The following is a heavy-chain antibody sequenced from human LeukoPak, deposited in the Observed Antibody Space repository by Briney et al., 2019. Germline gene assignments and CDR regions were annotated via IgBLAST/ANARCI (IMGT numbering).Heavy chain of an antibody. Sequence: SETLSLTCTVYGGSISSYYWRWIRQPAGKGPEWIGRIYTSGSTNYNPSLKRRVTMSVDTSKNQFSLKLSSVTAADTAVYYCARGGNEQAFDYWGQGTLVTVSS. CDR1: GGSISSYY. CDR2: IYTSGST. D-gene: IGHD1-1*01. CDR3: ARGGNEQAFDY. J-gene: IGHJ4*02. V-gene: IGHV4-4*07.